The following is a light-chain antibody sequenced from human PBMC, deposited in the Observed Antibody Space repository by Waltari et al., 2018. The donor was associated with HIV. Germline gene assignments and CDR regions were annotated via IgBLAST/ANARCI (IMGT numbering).Light chain of an antibody. CDR1: QSVISS. CDR3: QQYNNWPPWT. V-gene: IGKV3-15*01. J-gene: IGKJ1*01. Sequence: EIVMTQSPATLSVSPGERATLSCRASQSVISSLAWYQQKPGQAPRPLIYGASTRATGIPARFSGSGSGTEFTLTISSLQSEDFAVYYCQQYNNWPPWTFGQGTKVEIK. CDR2: GAS.